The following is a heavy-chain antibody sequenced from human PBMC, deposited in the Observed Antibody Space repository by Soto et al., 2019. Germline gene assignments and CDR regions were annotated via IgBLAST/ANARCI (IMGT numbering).Heavy chain of an antibody. CDR2: IDPSDSYT. V-gene: IGHV5-10-1*01. CDR3: ARPTAYSSSDFDY. CDR1: GYSFTNYW. J-gene: IGHJ4*02. D-gene: IGHD6-6*01. Sequence: PGESLKNSSKGSGYSFTNYWIRRVRQKHGKGLEWMGRIDPSDSYTNYSPSFQGHVTISADKSISTAYLQWSSLKASDTAMYYCARPTAYSSSDFDYWGQGTLVTVSS.